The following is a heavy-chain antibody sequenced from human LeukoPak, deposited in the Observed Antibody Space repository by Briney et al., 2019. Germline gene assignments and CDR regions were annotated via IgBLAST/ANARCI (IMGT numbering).Heavy chain of an antibody. Sequence: GGSLRLSCAASGFTFSSNGMHWVRQAPGKGLEWVAFIRYDGSNKYYTDSVKGRFTISRDNSKNTLYLQMNSLRAEDTAVYYCAKDWGACSSTSCYQFYWGQGTLVTVSS. CDR2: IRYDGSNK. V-gene: IGHV3-30*02. D-gene: IGHD2-2*01. CDR3: AKDWGACSSTSCYQFY. CDR1: GFTFSSNG. J-gene: IGHJ4*02.